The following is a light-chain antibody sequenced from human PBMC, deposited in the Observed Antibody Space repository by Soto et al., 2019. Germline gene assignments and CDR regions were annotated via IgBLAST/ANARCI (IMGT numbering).Light chain of an antibody. J-gene: IGKJ4*01. Sequence: EVVLTQSPGTLPLSPGERATLSCRASQSVSSSYLAWYQQKPGQAPRLLIYGASSRATGIPDRFSASGSGTDFTLTISSLQPEDFATYYCQHSYNIVTFGGGTKVDI. V-gene: IGKV3-20*01. CDR1: QSVSSSY. CDR3: QHSYNIVT. CDR2: GAS.